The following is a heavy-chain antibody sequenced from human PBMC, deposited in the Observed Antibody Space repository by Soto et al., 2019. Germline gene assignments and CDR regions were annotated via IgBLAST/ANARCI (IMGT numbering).Heavy chain of an antibody. CDR2: INAGNGNT. V-gene: IGHV1-3*01. CDR3: ARVPYSSGWFFDY. J-gene: IGHJ4*02. D-gene: IGHD6-19*01. CDR1: GYTFTSYA. Sequence: ASLQVCCKASGYTFTSYAMHWVRQAPGQRLEWMRWINAGNGNTKYSQKFQGRVTITRDTSASTAYIELSSLRSEDTAVYYCARVPYSSGWFFDYWGQGTLVTVSS.